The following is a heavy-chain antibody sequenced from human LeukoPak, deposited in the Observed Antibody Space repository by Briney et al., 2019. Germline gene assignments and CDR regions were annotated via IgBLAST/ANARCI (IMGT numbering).Heavy chain of an antibody. V-gene: IGHV3-23*01. CDR3: AKQYNSGWYEDY. CDR1: EFTFNSYA. Sequence: PGGSLRLSCAASEFTFNSYAMSWVRQAPGKGLEWVSGIGSSGGGTYYVDSVKGRFTISRDNSKNTLYLEMNSLRAEDTAVCYCAKQYNSGWYEDYWGQGTLVTVSS. CDR2: IGSSGGGT. J-gene: IGHJ4*02. D-gene: IGHD6-19*01.